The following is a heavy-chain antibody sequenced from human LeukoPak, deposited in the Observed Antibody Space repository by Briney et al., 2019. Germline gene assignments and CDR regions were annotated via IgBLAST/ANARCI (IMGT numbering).Heavy chain of an antibody. J-gene: IGHJ6*02. CDR3: AKSPDYYYGMDV. CDR2: ISGSGGST. CDR1: GFTSSSYA. V-gene: IGHV3-23*01. Sequence: PGGSQRLSCAASGFTSSSYAMSWVRQAPGKGLEWVSAISGSGGSTYYADSVKGRFTISRDNSKNTLYLQMNSLRAEDTAVYYCAKSPDYYYGMDVWGQGTTATVSS.